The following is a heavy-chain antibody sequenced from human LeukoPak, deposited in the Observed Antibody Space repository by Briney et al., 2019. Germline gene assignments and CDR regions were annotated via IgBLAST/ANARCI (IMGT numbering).Heavy chain of an antibody. V-gene: IGHV3-30*18. J-gene: IGHJ4*02. CDR1: GFTFSSYG. Sequence: GRSLRLSCAASGFTFSSYGMHWVRQAPGKGLEWVAVISYDGSNKYYADSVKGRFTISRDNSKNTLYLQMNSLRAEDTAVYYCAKDQADSLVGATEGFDYWGQGTLVTVSS. CDR3: AKDQADSLVGATEGFDY. CDR2: ISYDGSNK. D-gene: IGHD1-26*01.